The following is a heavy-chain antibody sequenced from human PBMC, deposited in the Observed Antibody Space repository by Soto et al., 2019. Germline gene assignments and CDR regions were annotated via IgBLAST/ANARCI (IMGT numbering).Heavy chain of an antibody. Sequence: ASVKVSCQASGYTFTSYAMHWVRQAPGQRLEWMGWINAGNGNTKYSQKFQGRVTITRDTSASTAYMELSSLRSEDTAVYYCAMGAYCSSTSCYYHWFDPWGQGTLVTVSS. CDR2: INAGNGNT. J-gene: IGHJ5*02. D-gene: IGHD2-2*01. V-gene: IGHV1-3*01. CDR3: AMGAYCSSTSCYYHWFDP. CDR1: GYTFTSYA.